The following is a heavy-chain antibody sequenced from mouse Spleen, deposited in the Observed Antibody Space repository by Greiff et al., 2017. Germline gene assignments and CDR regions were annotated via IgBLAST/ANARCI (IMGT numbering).Heavy chain of an antibody. D-gene: IGHD2-4*01. CDR1: GFSLTSYG. J-gene: IGHJ1*01. Sequence: VQLQESGPGLVAPSQSLSITCTVSGFSLTSYGVHWVRQPPGKGLEWLGVIWAGGSTNYNSALMSRLSISKDNSKSQVFLKMNSLQTDDTAMYYCARGRITVDWYFDVWGAGTTVTVSS. V-gene: IGHV2-9*02. CDR3: ARGRITVDWYFDV. CDR2: IWAGGST.